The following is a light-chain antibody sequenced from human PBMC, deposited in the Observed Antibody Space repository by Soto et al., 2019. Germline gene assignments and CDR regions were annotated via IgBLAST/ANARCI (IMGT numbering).Light chain of an antibody. CDR1: QSIGKF. V-gene: IGKV1-16*01. J-gene: IGKJ1*01. Sequence: IQMTQSPSSLSASVGDRVTITCRASQSIGKFLNWYQQKPGKAPTLLIYAASSLQSGVPSRFSGSGSGTDFTLTISCLQSEDFATYYCQQYYSYPWTFGQGTKVDIK. CDR3: QQYYSYPWT. CDR2: AAS.